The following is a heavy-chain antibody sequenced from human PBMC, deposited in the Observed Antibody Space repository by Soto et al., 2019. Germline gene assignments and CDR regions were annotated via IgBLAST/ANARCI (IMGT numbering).Heavy chain of an antibody. CDR2: IYNSGSI. CDR3: ARDQGSGPFYLDY. Sequence: SETLSLTCTVSGGSISRGGYYWCRIRQHTGKGLEWTGYIYNSGSIYYNPSLKSRVNISVDTSKNQFSLKLSTVTAADTAVYYCARDQGSGPFYLDYWGQGTLVTVSS. V-gene: IGHV4-31*03. CDR1: GGSISRGGYY. J-gene: IGHJ4*02. D-gene: IGHD6-19*01.